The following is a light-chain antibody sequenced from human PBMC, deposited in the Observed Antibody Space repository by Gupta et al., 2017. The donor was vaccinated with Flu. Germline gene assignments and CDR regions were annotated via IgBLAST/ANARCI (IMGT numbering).Light chain of an antibody. CDR3: AAWDDSLSVWV. V-gene: IGLV1-47*01. Sequence: QSVLTQPPSASGTPGQRVTISCSGSSSTTGSNYVYWYQQLPGKAPKLLIYRNNPRPSGVPDRFSGSKSGTSAALAISGLRAEDEADYYCAAWDDSLSVWVFGGGTKLTVL. CDR2: RNN. CDR1: SSTTGSNY. J-gene: IGLJ3*02.